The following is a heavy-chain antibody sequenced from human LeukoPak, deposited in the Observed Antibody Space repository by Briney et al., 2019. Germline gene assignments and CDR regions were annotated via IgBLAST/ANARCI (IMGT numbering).Heavy chain of an antibody. Sequence: SETLSLTCTVSGGSISSYYWSWIRQPPGKGLEWIGEINHSGSTNYNPSLKSRVTISVDTSKNQFSLKLSSVTAADTAVYYCARKWERAFDIWGQGTMVTVSS. CDR2: INHSGST. CDR3: ARKWERAFDI. CDR1: GGSISSYY. J-gene: IGHJ3*02. D-gene: IGHD1-26*01. V-gene: IGHV4-34*01.